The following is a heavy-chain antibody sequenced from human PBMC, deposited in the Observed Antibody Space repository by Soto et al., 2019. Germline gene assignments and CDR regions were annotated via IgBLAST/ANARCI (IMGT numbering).Heavy chain of an antibody. D-gene: IGHD3-16*02. V-gene: IGHV4-34*01. Sequence: SSATLSLTCAVYGGSFRGYYWSWIRQPPGKGLEWIGEINHSGSTNYNPSLKSRVTISVDTSKNQFSLKLSSVTAADTAVYYCARGGGSYRFYYYYGMDVWGQGTTVT. CDR2: INHSGST. CDR3: ARGGGSYRFYYYYGMDV. CDR1: GGSFRGYY. J-gene: IGHJ6*02.